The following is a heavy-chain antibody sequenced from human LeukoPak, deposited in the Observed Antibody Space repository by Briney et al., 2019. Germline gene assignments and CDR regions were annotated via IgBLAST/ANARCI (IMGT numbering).Heavy chain of an antibody. V-gene: IGHV4-34*01. D-gene: IGHD2-2*01. Sequence: PSETLSLTCAVYGGSFSGYYWSWIRQPPGKGLEWIGEINHSGSTNYNPSLKSRVTISVDTSKNQFSLKLSSVTAADTAVYYCAAKVVVPAAIHFDYWSQATLVTVSS. CDR1: GGSFSGYY. J-gene: IGHJ4*02. CDR3: AAKVVVPAAIHFDY. CDR2: INHSGST.